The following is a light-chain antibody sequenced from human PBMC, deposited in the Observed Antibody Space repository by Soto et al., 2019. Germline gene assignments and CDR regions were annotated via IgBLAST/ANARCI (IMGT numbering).Light chain of an antibody. CDR3: QQYADWPLT. J-gene: IGKJ4*01. Sequence: IVMTQSPATVSESPGESASLSCRASRTIGTNLGWYQQKPGQAPRLLISKTSTRATGVPARFSGSGSGTEFTLTITSLQSEDIAVYYCQQYADWPLTFGGGTKVDIK. CDR1: RTIGTN. V-gene: IGKV3-15*01. CDR2: KTS.